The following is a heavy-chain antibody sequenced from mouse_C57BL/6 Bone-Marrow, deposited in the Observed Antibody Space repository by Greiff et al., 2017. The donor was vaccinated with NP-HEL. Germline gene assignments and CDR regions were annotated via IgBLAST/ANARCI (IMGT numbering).Heavy chain of an antibody. J-gene: IGHJ2*01. D-gene: IGHD2-12*01. V-gene: IGHV1-42*01. CDR3: ARGGYYRDYFDY. CDR1: GYSFTGYY. Sequence: VQLQQSGPELVKPGASVKISCKASGYSFTGYYMTWVKQSPEKSLEWIGEINPSTGGTTYNQKFKAKATLTVDKSSSTAYMQLKSLTSEDSAVYYCARGGYYRDYFDYWGQGTTLTVSS. CDR2: INPSTGGT.